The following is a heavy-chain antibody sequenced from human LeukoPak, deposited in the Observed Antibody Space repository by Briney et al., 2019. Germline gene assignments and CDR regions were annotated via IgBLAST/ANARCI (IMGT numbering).Heavy chain of an antibody. Sequence: GGSLRLSCAASGFTVSSNYMSWVRQAPGKGLEWVSVIYSGGSTYYADSVKGRFTISRDNSKNTLYLQMNSLRAEDTAVYYCARDNDYGGKGFDYWGQGTLVTVSS. CDR3: ARDNDYGGKGFDY. CDR1: GFTVSSNY. D-gene: IGHD4-23*01. J-gene: IGHJ4*02. CDR2: IYSGGST. V-gene: IGHV3-66*01.